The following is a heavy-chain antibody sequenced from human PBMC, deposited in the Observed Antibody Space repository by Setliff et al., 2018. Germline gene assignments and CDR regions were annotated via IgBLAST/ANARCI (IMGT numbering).Heavy chain of an antibody. D-gene: IGHD3-9*01. CDR1: GYTFTSYY. J-gene: IGHJ4*02. Sequence: GASVKVSCKASGYTFTSYYMHWVRQAPGQGLEWMGIINPSGGSTSYAQKFQGRVTMTRDTSTSTVYMELSSLRSEDTAVYYCARGPSNYDLLTGCDCWGQGTLVTVSS. V-gene: IGHV1-46*01. CDR3: ARGPSNYDLLTGCDC. CDR2: INPSGGST.